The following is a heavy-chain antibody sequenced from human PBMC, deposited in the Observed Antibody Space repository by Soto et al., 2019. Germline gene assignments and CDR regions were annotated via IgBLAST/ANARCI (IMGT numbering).Heavy chain of an antibody. CDR1: GGSISSSNW. D-gene: IGHD3-22*01. CDR2: IYHSGST. Sequence: QVQLQESGPGLVKPSGTLSLTCAVSGGSISSSNWWSWVRQPPGKGLEWIGEIYHSGSTNYNPSLKSRVTISVDKSKNQCSLKLSSVTAADTAVYYCARDSLDYYDSSGYWAPTRYWGQGTLVTVSS. CDR3: ARDSLDYYDSSGYWAPTRY. J-gene: IGHJ4*02. V-gene: IGHV4-4*02.